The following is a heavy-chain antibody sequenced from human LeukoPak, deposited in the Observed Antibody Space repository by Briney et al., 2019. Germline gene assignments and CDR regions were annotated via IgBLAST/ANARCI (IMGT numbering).Heavy chain of an antibody. Sequence: ASVKVSCKASGYTFTSYYMHWVRQAPGQGLEWMGIINPSGGSTSYAQKFQGRVTMTRDTSTSTAYMELSSLRSEDTAVYYCASLNSIPYYYYGMDVWGQGTTVTVSS. J-gene: IGHJ6*02. CDR1: GYTFTSYY. V-gene: IGHV1-46*01. CDR2: INPSGGST. CDR3: ASLNSIPYYYYGMDV. D-gene: IGHD4-23*01.